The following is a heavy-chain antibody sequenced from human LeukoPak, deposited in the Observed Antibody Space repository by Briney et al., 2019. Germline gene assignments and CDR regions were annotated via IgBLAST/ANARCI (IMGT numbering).Heavy chain of an antibody. CDR3: VVMGGVIQTVPAAPGGNFDY. D-gene: IGHD2-2*01. CDR2: IKQDGSEE. CDR1: GFTFNSYW. V-gene: IGHV3-7*01. J-gene: IGHJ4*02. Sequence: GGSLRLSCAASGFTFNSYWMSWVRQPPGKGLEWVANIKQDGSEEYYVDSVKGRFTISRDNAKNSLILQMNSLRAEDTAVYYCVVMGGVIQTVPAAPGGNFDYWGQGTLVTVSS.